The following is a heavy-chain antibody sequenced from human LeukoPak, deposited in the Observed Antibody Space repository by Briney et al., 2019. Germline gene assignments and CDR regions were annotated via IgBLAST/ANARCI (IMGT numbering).Heavy chain of an antibody. CDR3: ARNVERYSGSYPFDY. CDR1: GGTFSSYA. V-gene: IGHV1-69*06. J-gene: IGHJ4*02. Sequence: GASVKASCKASGGTFSSYAISWVRQAPGQGLEWMGRIIPIFGTANYAQKFQGRVTITADKSTSTAYMELSSLRSEDTAVYYCARNVERYSGSYPFDYWGQGTLVTVSS. D-gene: IGHD1-26*01. CDR2: IIPIFGTA.